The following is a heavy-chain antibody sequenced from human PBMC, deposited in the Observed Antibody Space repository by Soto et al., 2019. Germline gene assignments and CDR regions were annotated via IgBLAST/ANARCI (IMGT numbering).Heavy chain of an antibody. CDR3: ARVRFCSGGSCYSAGAFDI. CDR1: GFTVSSNY. J-gene: IGHJ3*02. V-gene: IGHV3-66*01. Sequence: EVQLVESGGGLVQPGGSLRLSCAASGFTVSSNYMSWVRQAPGKGLEWVSVIYSGGSTYYADSVKGRFTISRDNSKNTLYLQMNSLRAEDTAVYYCARVRFCSGGSCYSAGAFDIWGQGTMVTVSS. D-gene: IGHD2-15*01. CDR2: IYSGGST.